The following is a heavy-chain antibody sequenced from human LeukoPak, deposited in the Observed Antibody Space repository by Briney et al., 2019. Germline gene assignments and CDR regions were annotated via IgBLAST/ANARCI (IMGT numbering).Heavy chain of an antibody. D-gene: IGHD3-10*01. CDR3: ARGPRGALDYYYYMDV. CDR1: GGTFSSYA. J-gene: IGHJ6*03. V-gene: IGHV1-69*05. CDR2: IIPIFGTA. Sequence: ASVKVSCKASGGTFSSYAISWVRQAPGQGLEWMGGIIPIFGTANYAQKFQGRVMITTDESTSTAYMELSSLRSEDTAVYYCARGPRGALDYYYYMDVWGKGTTVTVSS.